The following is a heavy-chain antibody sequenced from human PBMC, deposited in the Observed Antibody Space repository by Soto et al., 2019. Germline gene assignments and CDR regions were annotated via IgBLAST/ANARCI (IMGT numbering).Heavy chain of an antibody. V-gene: IGHV3-7*01. CDR2: VDQDGSAK. CDR3: ARYCAYDSIYYCSSDRLDY. CDR1: GFAFNRYY. D-gene: IGHD3-22*01. J-gene: IGHJ4*02. Sequence: VQLAESGGGLVQPGGSLRLSCAASGFAFNRYYMIWVRQAPGKGLEWVATVDQDGSAKYYVDSVKGRFTISRDNAKNSLYVQMNSLRGEDTAVYYCARYCAYDSIYYCSSDRLDYWGQGTLVTVSS.